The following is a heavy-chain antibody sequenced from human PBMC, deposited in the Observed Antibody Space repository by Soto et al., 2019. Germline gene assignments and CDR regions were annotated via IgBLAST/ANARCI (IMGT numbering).Heavy chain of an antibody. D-gene: IGHD2-15*01. V-gene: IGHV3-13*01. CDR2: IGTAGDT. CDR3: SRGRLISLYYFDY. CDR1: GFTFSNYD. J-gene: IGHJ4*02. Sequence: EVQLVESGGGLVQPGGYLRLYCAASGFTFSNYDMHWVRQVTGKGLEWVSTIGTAGDTYYPGSVKGRFTISRENAKNSLYLQMNSLRAEDTAVYYCSRGRLISLYYFDYWGQGTLVTVSS.